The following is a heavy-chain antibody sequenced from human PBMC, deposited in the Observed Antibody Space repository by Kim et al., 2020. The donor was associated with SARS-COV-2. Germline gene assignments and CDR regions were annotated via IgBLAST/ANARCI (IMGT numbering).Heavy chain of an antibody. D-gene: IGHD5-18*01. J-gene: IGHJ4*02. CDR1: GFTFSDYW. CDR2: IKYDGSEK. Sequence: GGSLRLSCAASGFTFSDYWMSWVRQAPGKGLEWVASIKYDGSEKYYVNSVKGRFTISRDSAKGSLYLQMNSLRVEDTAVYYCARDLGGGYSFGPNYWGQGTLVTVAS. V-gene: IGHV3-7*01. CDR3: ARDLGGGYSFGPNY.